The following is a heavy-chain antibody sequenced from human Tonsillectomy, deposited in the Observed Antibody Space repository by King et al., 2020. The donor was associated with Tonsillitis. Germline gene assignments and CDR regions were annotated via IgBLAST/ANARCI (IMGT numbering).Heavy chain of an antibody. V-gene: IGHV4-39*01. CDR2: LSYPGLT. CDR1: GGSISSSAYY. Sequence: QLQESGPGLVKPSETLSLTCTVSGGSISSSAYYWVWIRQPPRKGLERIGSLSYPGLTYYNSSLKSRVTLDIDTSKNQFSLTMTSVTAADTAVYYCARHGMATKYFFDYWGQGTLVTVSS. D-gene: IGHD5-24*01. J-gene: IGHJ4*02. CDR3: ARHGMATKYFFDY.